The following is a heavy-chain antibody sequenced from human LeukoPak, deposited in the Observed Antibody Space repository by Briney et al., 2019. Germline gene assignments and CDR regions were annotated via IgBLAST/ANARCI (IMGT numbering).Heavy chain of an antibody. CDR3: ARSYYYGSGSYYK. V-gene: IGHV4-59*08. CDR2: IYYSGST. Sequence: SETLSRTCTVSGGSISSYYWSWIRQPPGKGLEWIGYIYYSGSTNYNPSLKSRVTISVDTSKNQFSLKLSSVTAADTAVYYCARSYYYGSGSYYKWGQGTLVTVSS. J-gene: IGHJ4*02. CDR1: GGSISSYY. D-gene: IGHD3-10*01.